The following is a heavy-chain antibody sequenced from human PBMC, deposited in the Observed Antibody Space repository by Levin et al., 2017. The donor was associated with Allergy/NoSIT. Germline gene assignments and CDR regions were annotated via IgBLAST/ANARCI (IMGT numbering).Heavy chain of an antibody. CDR1: GYSFTNYW. Sequence: LGESLKISCKTSGYSFTNYWIGWVRQMPGKGLEWMGLIYPEDSDTRYSPSFRGQVTISADKSITTAYLQWSSLKASDTAMYYCVRRGGSGYSIYYWGRGTLVTVSS. J-gene: IGHJ4*02. V-gene: IGHV5-51*01. CDR3: VRRGGSGYSIYY. D-gene: IGHD6-25*01. CDR2: IYPEDSDT.